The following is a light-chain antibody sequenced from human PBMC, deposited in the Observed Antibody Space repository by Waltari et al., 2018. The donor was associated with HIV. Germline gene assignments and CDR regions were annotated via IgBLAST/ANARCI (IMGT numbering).Light chain of an antibody. CDR1: SSDIGHYNY. CDR2: EVS. V-gene: IGLV2-14*01. CDR3: SSYTTSNTWV. Sequence: QSALTQPASVSGSPGQSVTISCTGTSSDIGHYNYVSWYQQDSGKVPKLTIAEVSKRPSGVSGRFSGSKSGNTASLTISGLQAEDEADYYCSSYTTSNTWVFGGGTELTVL. J-gene: IGLJ3*02.